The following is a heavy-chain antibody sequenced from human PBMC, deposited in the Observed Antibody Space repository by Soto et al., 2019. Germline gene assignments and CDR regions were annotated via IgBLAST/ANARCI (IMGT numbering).Heavy chain of an antibody. Sequence: QVQLVQSGAEVKKPGSSVKVSCKASGGTFSSYAISWVRQAPGQGLEWMGGIIPIFGTANYAQKFQGRVTITADESTSTAYMELRSLRSEDTAVYYCARYAGTGTTYYYYYGMDVWGQGTTVTVSS. CDR1: GGTFSSYA. J-gene: IGHJ6*02. CDR2: IIPIFGTA. V-gene: IGHV1-69*01. D-gene: IGHD1-7*01. CDR3: ARYAGTGTTYYYYYGMDV.